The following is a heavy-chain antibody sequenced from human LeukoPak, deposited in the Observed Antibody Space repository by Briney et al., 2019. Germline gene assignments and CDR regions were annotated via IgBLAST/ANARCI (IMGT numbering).Heavy chain of an antibody. D-gene: IGHD2-8*01. CDR1: GGSISSGGYY. CDR2: IYYSGRR. J-gene: IGHJ4*02. V-gene: IGHV4-31*03. Sequence: AQTLSLTCTVSGGSISSGGYYWSWIRQHPGKGLEWIGNIYYSGRRFYNPSLKSRITSSIDTSTNQFSLKLSSVTAADTAVYYCARDRCTNGVCFLLDYWGQGTLVTVSS. CDR3: ARDRCTNGVCFLLDY.